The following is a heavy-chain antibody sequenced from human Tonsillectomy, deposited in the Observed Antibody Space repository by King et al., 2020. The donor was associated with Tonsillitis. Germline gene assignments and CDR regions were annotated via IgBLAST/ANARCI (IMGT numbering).Heavy chain of an antibody. V-gene: IGHV3-30-3*01. CDR2: ISYDGSNK. CDR1: GFTFSSYA. CDR3: ARDRYSYGETKIDY. D-gene: IGHD5-18*01. J-gene: IGHJ4*02. Sequence: VQLVESGGGVVQPGRSLRLSCAASGFTFSSYAMHWVRQAPGKGLEWVAVISYDGSNKYYTDSVKGRFTISRDNSKNTLYLQMNRLRAEDTAGYYCARDRYSYGETKIDYWGQGTLVTVSA.